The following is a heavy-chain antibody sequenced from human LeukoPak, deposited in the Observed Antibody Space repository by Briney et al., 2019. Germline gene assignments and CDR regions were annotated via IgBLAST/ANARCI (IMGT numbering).Heavy chain of an antibody. D-gene: IGHD3-9*01. J-gene: IGHJ4*02. CDR1: GGSFSGYY. V-gene: IGHV4-34*01. Sequence: ASETLSLTCAVYGGSFSGYYWSWIRQPPGKGLEWIGEVNHSGSTNYNPSLKSRVTISVDTSKNQFSLKLSSVTAADTAVYYCARERRYFDWLPHVDYWGQGTLVTVSS. CDR2: VNHSGST. CDR3: ARERRYFDWLPHVDY.